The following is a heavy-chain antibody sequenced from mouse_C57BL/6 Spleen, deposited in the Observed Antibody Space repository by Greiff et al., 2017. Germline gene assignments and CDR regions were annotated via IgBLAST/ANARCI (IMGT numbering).Heavy chain of an antibody. D-gene: IGHD3-2*02. Sequence: EVNVVESGRGLVQSGRSLRLSCATSGFTFSDFYMEWVRQAPGKGLEWIAASRNKANDYTTEYSASVKGRFIVSRDTSQSILYLQMNALRAEDTAIYYCARDLEAQAFAYWGQGTLVTVSA. CDR1: GFTFSDFY. CDR3: ARDLEAQAFAY. J-gene: IGHJ3*01. CDR2: SRNKANDYTT. V-gene: IGHV7-1*01.